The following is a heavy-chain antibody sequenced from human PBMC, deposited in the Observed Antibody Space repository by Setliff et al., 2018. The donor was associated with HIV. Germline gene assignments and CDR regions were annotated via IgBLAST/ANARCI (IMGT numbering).Heavy chain of an antibody. V-gene: IGHV3-7*03. CDR1: GFILSNYW. CDR3: ARTSAGGQENDY. Sequence: GGSLRLSCAASGFILSNYWMCWVRQAPGKGLEWVANIKEDGSEKNYVNSVKGRFTISRDNAKNSLYLQLNSLRVDDTALYYCARTSAGGQENDYWGQGTLVTVSS. D-gene: IGHD3-10*01. J-gene: IGHJ4*02. CDR2: IKEDGSEK.